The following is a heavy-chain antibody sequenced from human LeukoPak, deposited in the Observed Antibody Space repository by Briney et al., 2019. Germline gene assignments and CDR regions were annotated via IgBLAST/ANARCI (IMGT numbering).Heavy chain of an antibody. J-gene: IGHJ5*02. CDR1: GFTFSTYA. CDR3: AKDVSWNWFDP. CDR2: ISYDGNNK. Sequence: PGGSLRLSCAASGFTFSTYAMHWVRQAPGKGLEWVAVISYDGNNKYYADSVKGRFTISRDNSKNTLYLQMNTLRAEDTAVYYCAKDVSWNWFDPWGQGTLVTVSS. V-gene: IGHV3-30*18.